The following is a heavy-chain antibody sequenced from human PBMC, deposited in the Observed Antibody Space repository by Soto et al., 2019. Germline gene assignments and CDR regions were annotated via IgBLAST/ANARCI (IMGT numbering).Heavy chain of an antibody. CDR3: AKDLFLEWPPLSNWFDP. CDR2: ISYDGSNK. CDR1: GFTFSSYG. J-gene: IGHJ5*02. V-gene: IGHV3-30*18. Sequence: GGSLRLSCAASGFTFSSYGMHWVRQAPGKGLEWVAVISYDGSNKYYADSVKGRFTISRDNSKNTLYLQMNSLRAEDTAVYYCAKDLFLEWPPLSNWFDPWGQGTLVTVSS. D-gene: IGHD3-3*01.